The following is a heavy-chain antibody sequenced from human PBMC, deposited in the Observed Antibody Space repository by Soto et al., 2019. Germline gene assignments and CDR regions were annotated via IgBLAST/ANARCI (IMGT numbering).Heavy chain of an antibody. CDR3: ARLGAYGDCMGLIDY. D-gene: IGHD4-17*01. CDR1: SGSISSFY. V-gene: IGHV4-59*08. J-gene: IGHJ4*02. CDR2: IYYTGST. Sequence: QVPLQESGPGLVKPSETLSLTCTVSSGSISSFYWGWIRQPPGKGLEWIGYIYYTGSTTYNPSLKSRVVISVDTSKNHFSLNVSSVTAADTAMYYCARLGAYGDCMGLIDYWGQGALVTVSS.